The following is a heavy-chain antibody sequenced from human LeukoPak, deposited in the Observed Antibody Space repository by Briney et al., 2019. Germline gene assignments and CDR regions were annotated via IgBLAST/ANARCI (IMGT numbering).Heavy chain of an antibody. CDR2: INPSGGST. CDR1: GYTFTSYY. CDR3: VRELTPGYYDSKWVLGT. V-gene: IGHV1-46*01. J-gene: IGHJ5*02. Sequence: AASVKVSCKASGYTFTSYYMHWVRQAPEQGLEWMGIINPSGGSTSYAQKFQGRVTMTRDTSTSTVYMELSSLRSEDTAVYYCVRELTPGYYDSKWVLGTWGQGTLVTVSS. D-gene: IGHD3-22*01.